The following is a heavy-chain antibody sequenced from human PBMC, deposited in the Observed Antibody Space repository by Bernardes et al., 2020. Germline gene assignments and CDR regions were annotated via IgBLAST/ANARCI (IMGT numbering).Heavy chain of an antibody. V-gene: IGHV4-34*01. Sequence: SETLSLTCAVYGGSFSGYYWSWIRQPPGKGLEWIGEINHSGSTNYNPSLKSRVTISVDTSKNQFSLKLSSVTAADTAVYYCARIRIRFLTLHSYLGRSAFDIWGQGTMVTVSS. CDR3: ARIRIRFLTLHSYLGRSAFDI. CDR2: INHSGST. CDR1: GGSFSGYY. J-gene: IGHJ3*02. D-gene: IGHD3-3*01.